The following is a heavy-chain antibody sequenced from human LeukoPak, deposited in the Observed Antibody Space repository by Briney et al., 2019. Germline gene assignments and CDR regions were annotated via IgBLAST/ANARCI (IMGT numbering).Heavy chain of an antibody. V-gene: IGHV3-30*18. CDR2: ISYDGSNK. D-gene: IGHD3-3*01. Sequence: GGSLRLSCAASGFTFSSYGMHWVRQAPGKGLEWVAVISYDGSNKYYADSVKGRFTISRGNSKNTLYLQMNSLRAEDTAVYYCAKPRGLNFWSGYYPSGMDVWGQGTTVTVSS. J-gene: IGHJ6*02. CDR1: GFTFSSYG. CDR3: AKPRGLNFWSGYYPSGMDV.